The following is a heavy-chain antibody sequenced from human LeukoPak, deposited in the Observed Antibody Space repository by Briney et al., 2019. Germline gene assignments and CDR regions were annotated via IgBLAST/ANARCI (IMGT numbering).Heavy chain of an antibody. D-gene: IGHD4-17*01. CDR2: IIPILGTA. Sequence: SVKVSCKASGGTFSSYAISWVRQAPGQGLEWMGGIIPILGTANYAQKFQGRVTITADESTSTAYMELSSLRSEDTAVYYCARERGGDYGDYDPAWTYAPDAFDIWGQGIMVTVSS. V-gene: IGHV1-69*01. J-gene: IGHJ3*02. CDR1: GGTFSSYA. CDR3: ARERGGDYGDYDPAWTYAPDAFDI.